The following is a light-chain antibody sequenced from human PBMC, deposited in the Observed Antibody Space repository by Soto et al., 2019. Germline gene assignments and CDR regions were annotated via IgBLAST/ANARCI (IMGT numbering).Light chain of an antibody. V-gene: IGLV2-8*01. CDR1: SSDVGKYDY. Sequence: QSALTQPPSASGSPGQSVTISCTGTSSDVGKYDYVSWFQHHPGKAPKLIIYEVSKRPSGVPDRFSGSKSGSTASLTVSGLQTEDEADYYCNSYTNINTRACVFGTGTKVTVL. J-gene: IGLJ1*01. CDR3: NSYTNINTRACV. CDR2: EVS.